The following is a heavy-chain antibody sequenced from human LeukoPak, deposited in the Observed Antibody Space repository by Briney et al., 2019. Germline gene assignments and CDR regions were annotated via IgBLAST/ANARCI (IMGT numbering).Heavy chain of an antibody. V-gene: IGHV3-23*01. CDR1: GFTFSKFV. CDR2: ISGSGTIT. J-gene: IGHJ5*02. Sequence: GGSLRLSCAASGFTFSKFVMSWVRQAPGKGLEWVSAISGSGTITYYADSVKGRFTISRDNSKNTLFLHMNTLRAEDTGVYFCAKDRPGPSTRTGFFDPWGQGTLVTVSS. D-gene: IGHD3/OR15-3a*01. CDR3: AKDRPGPSTRTGFFDP.